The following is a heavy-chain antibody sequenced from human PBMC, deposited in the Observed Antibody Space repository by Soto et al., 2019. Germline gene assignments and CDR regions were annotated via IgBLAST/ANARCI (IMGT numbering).Heavy chain of an antibody. J-gene: IGHJ1*01. Sequence: GGSLRLSCAASGFPFSTYRMSWVRQAPGRGPEWVANIKQDGSEQYYVDSVRGRFTISRDNGKNSLYLQMNGLRAEDTAVYYCAKDWRYCSAASCPLAEYFQHWGQGT. CDR2: IKQDGSEQ. CDR3: AKDWRYCSAASCPLAEYFQH. V-gene: IGHV3-7*03. D-gene: IGHD2-15*01. CDR1: GFPFSTYR.